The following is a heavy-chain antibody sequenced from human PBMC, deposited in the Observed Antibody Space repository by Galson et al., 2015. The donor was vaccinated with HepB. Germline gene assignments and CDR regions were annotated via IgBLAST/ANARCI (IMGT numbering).Heavy chain of an antibody. CDR3: ARGPRTDYGDNTSYYYGMDV. J-gene: IGHJ6*02. D-gene: IGHD4-17*01. Sequence: ETLSLTCAVYGGSFSGYYWSWIRQPPGKGLEWIGEINHSGSPNYNPSLKSRVTISVDTSKNQFSLKLSSVTAADTAVYYCARGPRTDYGDNTSYYYGMDVWGQGTTVTVSS. CDR2: INHSGSP. V-gene: IGHV4-34*01. CDR1: GGSFSGYY.